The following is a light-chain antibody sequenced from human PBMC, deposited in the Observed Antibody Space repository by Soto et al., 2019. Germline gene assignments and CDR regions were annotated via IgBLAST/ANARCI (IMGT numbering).Light chain of an antibody. V-gene: IGKV3-20*01. Sequence: EIVWTHSPGTLSLSPGERSTLSCRASQSVSNNYLAFYQQKPGQAPRLLIYGASNRATGIPDRFSGSGSGTEFTLSISSMQSEVFAVFYCQQYNDNWPTFGQGTKVDI. CDR2: GAS. CDR3: QQYNDNWPT. J-gene: IGKJ1*01. CDR1: QSVSNNY.